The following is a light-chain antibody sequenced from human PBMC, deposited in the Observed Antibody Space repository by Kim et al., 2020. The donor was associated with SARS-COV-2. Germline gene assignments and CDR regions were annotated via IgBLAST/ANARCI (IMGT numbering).Light chain of an antibody. V-gene: IGKV3-20*01. CDR2: GAS. J-gene: IGKJ2*01. CDR3: QQYGTSHYT. Sequence: LAPRERSTISCRASQSVSSTYFAWYQQKPGQAPKLLIYGASSRATGIPDSFSGSGSGTDFTLTISRLEPEDVAVYYCQQYGTSHYTFGQGTKLEI. CDR1: QSVSSTY.